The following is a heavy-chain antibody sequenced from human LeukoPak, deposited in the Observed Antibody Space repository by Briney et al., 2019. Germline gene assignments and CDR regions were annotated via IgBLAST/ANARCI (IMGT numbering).Heavy chain of an antibody. CDR2: VSYDGTDT. D-gene: IGHD2-8*01. Sequence: GGSLRLSCAASGFTFTNYAMNWVRQAPGKGLEGVATVSYDGTDTSYADSVKGRFAIFRDNSKNTLYLQMNSLRTEDTAVYYCVRVSGFCTNGVCPSFDPWGQGTLVTVSS. V-gene: IGHV3-30*09. CDR1: GFTFTNYA. CDR3: VRVSGFCTNGVCPSFDP. J-gene: IGHJ5*02.